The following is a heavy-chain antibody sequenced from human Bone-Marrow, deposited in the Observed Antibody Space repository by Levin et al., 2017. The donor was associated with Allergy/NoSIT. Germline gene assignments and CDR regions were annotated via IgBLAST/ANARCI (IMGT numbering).Heavy chain of an antibody. D-gene: IGHD5-18*01. CDR2: ISYDGSNK. V-gene: IGHV3-30*04. CDR3: ARVLRIQLWSPWVFDY. CDR1: GFTFSSYA. Sequence: GGSLRLSCAASGFTFSSYAMHWVRQAPGKGLEWVAVISYDGSNKYYADSVKGRFTISRDNSKNTLYLQMNSLRAEDTAVYYCARVLRIQLWSPWVFDYWGQGTLVTVSS. J-gene: IGHJ4*02.